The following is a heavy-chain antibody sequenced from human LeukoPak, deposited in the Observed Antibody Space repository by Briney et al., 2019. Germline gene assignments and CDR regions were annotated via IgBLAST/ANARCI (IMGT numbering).Heavy chain of an antibody. CDR3: VRDETLWTLDW. CDR2: INERGTDS. J-gene: IGHJ4*02. D-gene: IGHD1-1*01. V-gene: IGHV3-74*03. CDR1: GFTFSGHW. Sequence: GGSLRLSCTASGFTFSGHWIHWVRQAPGMGLVWVSRINERGTDSMYAESVKGRFTISRDDAKNTVYLQMNSLRAEDTAVYYCVRDETLWTLDWWGQGTLVSVSS.